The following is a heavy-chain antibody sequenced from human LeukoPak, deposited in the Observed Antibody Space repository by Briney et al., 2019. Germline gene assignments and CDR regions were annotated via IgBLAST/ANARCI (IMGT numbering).Heavy chain of an antibody. CDR2: MNPNSGNT. D-gene: IGHD4-17*01. V-gene: IGHV1-8*01. Sequence: ASVKVSCKASGYTFTSYDINWVRQATGQGLEWMGWMNPNSGNTGYAQKFQGRVTMTRNTSISTAYMELSSLGSEDTAVYYCARTYGDYPAWYYYYGMDVWGQGTTVTVSS. J-gene: IGHJ6*02. CDR1: GYTFTSYD. CDR3: ARTYGDYPAWYYYYGMDV.